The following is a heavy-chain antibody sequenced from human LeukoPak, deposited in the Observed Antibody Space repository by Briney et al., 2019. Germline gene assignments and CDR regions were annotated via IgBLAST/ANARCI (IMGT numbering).Heavy chain of an antibody. J-gene: IGHJ6*02. D-gene: IGHD3-9*01. CDR1: GVSIGSSY. V-gene: IGHV4-59*08. CDR3: AIDTDRYGLDV. CDR2: VYYSGST. Sequence: SETLSLTCSVFGVSIGSSYWTWIRQSPGKGLEWIGYVYYSGSTNYNPSLESRVTISVDTSKNQFYLKLTSVTTADTALYFCAIDTDRYGLDVWGQGTTVTVSS.